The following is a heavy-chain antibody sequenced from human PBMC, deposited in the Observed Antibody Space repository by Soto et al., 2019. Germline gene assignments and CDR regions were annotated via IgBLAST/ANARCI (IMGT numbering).Heavy chain of an antibody. Sequence: EVQLVESGGGLVQPGRSLRLSCAASGFTFDDYAMHWVRQVPGKSPEWVSGISWNSGSRGYAESVRGRFTISRDNAKNSLYLQMNSLRAEDTALYYCAKSKADLEILKTTVTTFWGPFHIWGQGTMVTVSS. V-gene: IGHV3-9*01. CDR1: GFTFDDYA. CDR2: ISWNSGSR. CDR3: AKSKADLEILKTTVTTFWGPFHI. J-gene: IGHJ3*02. D-gene: IGHD4-17*01.